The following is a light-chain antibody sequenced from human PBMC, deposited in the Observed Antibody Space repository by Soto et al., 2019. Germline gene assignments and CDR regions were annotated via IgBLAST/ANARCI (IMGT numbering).Light chain of an antibody. CDR3: SLYTTSSTSPYV. V-gene: IGLV2-18*01. CDR2: EVS. CDR1: SSDVGNYNH. J-gene: IGLJ1*01. Sequence: QSALTQPPSVSGSPGQSVTISCTGTSSDVGNYNHVSWYQQPPGTAPKLMIYEVSNRPSGVPDRFSGSKSGNTASLTISGLQAEDEADYYCSLYTTSSTSPYVFGTGIKVTVL.